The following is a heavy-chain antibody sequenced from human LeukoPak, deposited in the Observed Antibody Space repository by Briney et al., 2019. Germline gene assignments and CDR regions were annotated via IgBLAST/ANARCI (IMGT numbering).Heavy chain of an antibody. D-gene: IGHD6-19*01. V-gene: IGHV3-66*01. CDR1: GFTVSTNY. CDR2: IYSDGRT. J-gene: IGHJ6*02. CDR3: ARELVAGGGRRGMDV. Sequence: GGSLRLSCAASGFTVSTNYMSWVRQAPGKGLEWVSAIYSDGRTSYADSVRGRFTISRDNSKNTLYLQTSSLRAEDTAVYYCARELVAGGGRRGMDVWGQGTTVTVSS.